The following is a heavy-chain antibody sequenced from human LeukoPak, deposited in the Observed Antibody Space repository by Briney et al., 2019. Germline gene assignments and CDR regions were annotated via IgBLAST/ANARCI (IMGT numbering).Heavy chain of an antibody. J-gene: IGHJ4*02. CDR1: GGSISSGDYY. Sequence: SQTLSLTCTVSGGSISSGDYYWSWIRQPPGKGLEWIGYIYHSGSTHFNPSLKSRVTVSVDTSKNQFSLKLSSVTAADTAVYFCARGPDSSGYYYFDYWGQGTLVTVSS. D-gene: IGHD3-22*01. V-gene: IGHV4-30-4*01. CDR3: ARGPDSSGYYYFDY. CDR2: IYHSGST.